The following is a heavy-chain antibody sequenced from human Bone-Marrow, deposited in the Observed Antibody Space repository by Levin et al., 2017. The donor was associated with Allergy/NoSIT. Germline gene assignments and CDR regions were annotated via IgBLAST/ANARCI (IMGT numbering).Heavy chain of an antibody. Sequence: SCAASGFTFSSYSMNWVRQAPGKGLEWVSYISSTSSTIYYADSVKGRFTISRDNAKNSLYLQMNSLRDEDTAVYYCARDPEGSGSYYTEYYFDYWGQGTLVTVSS. CDR2: ISSTSSTI. CDR1: GFTFSSYS. V-gene: IGHV3-48*02. CDR3: ARDPEGSGSYYTEYYFDY. J-gene: IGHJ4*02. D-gene: IGHD3-10*01.